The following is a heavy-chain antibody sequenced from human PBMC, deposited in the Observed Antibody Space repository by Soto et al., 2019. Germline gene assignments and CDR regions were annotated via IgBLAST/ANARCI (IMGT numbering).Heavy chain of an antibody. CDR3: ARGRGGPRGYCSSTSCYRNKYYYYYYMDV. Sequence: SETLSLTCAVYGGSFSGYYWSWIRQPPGKGLEWIGEINHSGSTNYNPSLKSRVTISVDTSKNQFSLKLSSVTAADTAVYYCARGRGGPRGYCSSTSCYRNKYYYYYYMDVWGKGTTVTVSS. CDR1: GGSFSGYY. J-gene: IGHJ6*03. V-gene: IGHV4-34*01. CDR2: INHSGST. D-gene: IGHD2-2*01.